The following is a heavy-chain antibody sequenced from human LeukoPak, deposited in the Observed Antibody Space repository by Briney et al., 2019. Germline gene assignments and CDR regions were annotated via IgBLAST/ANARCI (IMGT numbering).Heavy chain of an antibody. CDR3: ARAKKDWDSYGESFDY. J-gene: IGHJ4*02. Sequence: GGSLRLYCAASGFTFNNYAMNWVRQAPGKGLEWVAVIWYDGSNKYYADSVKGRFTISRDNSKNTLYLQMNSLRAEDTAVYYCARAKKDWDSYGESFDYWGQGTLVTVSS. D-gene: IGHD5-18*01. CDR1: GFTFNNYA. CDR2: IWYDGSNK. V-gene: IGHV3-33*08.